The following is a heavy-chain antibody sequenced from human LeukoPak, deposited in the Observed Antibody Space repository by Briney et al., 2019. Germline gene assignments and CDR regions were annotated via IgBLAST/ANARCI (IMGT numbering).Heavy chain of an antibody. CDR2: IYYSGST. Sequence: SETLSLTCTVSGGSNSSYYWNWIRQPPGKGLEWIGYIYYSGSTNYNPSLKSRVTISVDTSKNQFSLKVSSVTAADTAVYYCARRDNWNFDYWGQGTLVTVSS. V-gene: IGHV4-59*01. D-gene: IGHD1-20*01. J-gene: IGHJ4*02. CDR3: ARRDNWNFDY. CDR1: GGSNSSYY.